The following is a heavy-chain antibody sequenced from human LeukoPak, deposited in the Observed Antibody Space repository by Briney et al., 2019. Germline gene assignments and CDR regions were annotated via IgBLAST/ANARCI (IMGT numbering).Heavy chain of an antibody. CDR2: ISGSGGST. D-gene: IGHD2-2*02. Sequence: GGSLRLSCAASVFTFSSYAMSWVRQAPGKGLEWVSAISGSGGSTYYADSVKGRFTISRDNSKNTLYLQMNSLRAEDTAVYYCASDLGTFVVVPAAIDNWFDPWGQGTLVTVSS. V-gene: IGHV3-23*01. J-gene: IGHJ5*02. CDR1: VFTFSSYA. CDR3: ASDLGTFVVVPAAIDNWFDP.